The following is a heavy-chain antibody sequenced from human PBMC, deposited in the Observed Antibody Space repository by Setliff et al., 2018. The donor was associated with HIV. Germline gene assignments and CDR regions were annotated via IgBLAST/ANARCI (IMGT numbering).Heavy chain of an antibody. Sequence: SETLSLTCTVSGYSISSDYYWGWIRQPPGKGLEWIGNIYHSGSTNYIPSLKSRVTISLDTSRNQVFLNLTSVTAADTAVYYCARSIKAALRAGAFDVWGQGTMVTVSS. D-gene: IGHD2-15*01. CDR2: IYHSGST. CDR1: GYSISSDYY. V-gene: IGHV4-38-2*02. CDR3: ARSIKAALRAGAFDV. J-gene: IGHJ3*01.